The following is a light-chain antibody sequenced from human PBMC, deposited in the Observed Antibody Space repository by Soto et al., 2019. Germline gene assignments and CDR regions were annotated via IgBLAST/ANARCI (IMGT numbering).Light chain of an antibody. V-gene: IGKV1-5*01. CDR1: QSINRR. Sequence: DIQMTQSPSTLSASLGDRVTITCRASQSINRRLAWYQHKPGKAPNLLIYDASTLESGVPARFSGGDSGTEFTLTISSLQPDDFTTFYCQQYNSYPWTFGQGTKVDIK. CDR2: DAS. J-gene: IGKJ1*01. CDR3: QQYNSYPWT.